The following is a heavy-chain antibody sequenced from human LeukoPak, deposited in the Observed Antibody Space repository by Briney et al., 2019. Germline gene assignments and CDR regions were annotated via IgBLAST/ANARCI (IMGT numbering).Heavy chain of an antibody. CDR1: GFAFSNYW. CDR2: ISPDGSTT. Sequence: GGSLRLSCAGSGFAFSNYWMHWVRQVPGKGLVWVSRISPDGSTTLYADSVKGRFTISRDNAKNTLYLQMNSLRAEDTAVYYCARDTEYYFDYWGQGTLVTVSS. J-gene: IGHJ4*02. V-gene: IGHV3-74*01. CDR3: ARDTEYYFDY. D-gene: IGHD4-11*01.